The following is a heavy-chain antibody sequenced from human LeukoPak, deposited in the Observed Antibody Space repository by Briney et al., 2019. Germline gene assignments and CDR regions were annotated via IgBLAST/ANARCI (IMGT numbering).Heavy chain of an antibody. Sequence: PGGSLRLSCAASGFTFSSYAMSWVRQAPGKGLEWVSAISGSGGSTYYADSVKGRFTISRDNSKNTLHLQMNSLRAEDTAVYYCAKARGPLIGVNWFDPWGQGTLVTVSS. V-gene: IGHV3-23*01. D-gene: IGHD3-10*01. J-gene: IGHJ5*02. CDR2: ISGSGGST. CDR3: AKARGPLIGVNWFDP. CDR1: GFTFSSYA.